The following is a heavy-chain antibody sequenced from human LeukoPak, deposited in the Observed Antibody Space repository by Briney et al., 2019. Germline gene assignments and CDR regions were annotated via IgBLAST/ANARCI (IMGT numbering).Heavy chain of an antibody. Sequence: ASVTVSCEASGYTFTSYPISWVRQAPGQGLEWMGWISVYNSNTKYAQKLQGRVTMTTDRSTSTAYMELRSLRSDDTAVYYCARGYDYGDYVGDFDYWGQGTLVTVSS. V-gene: IGHV1-18*01. D-gene: IGHD4-17*01. CDR2: ISVYNSNT. J-gene: IGHJ4*02. CDR1: GYTFTSYP. CDR3: ARGYDYGDYVGDFDY.